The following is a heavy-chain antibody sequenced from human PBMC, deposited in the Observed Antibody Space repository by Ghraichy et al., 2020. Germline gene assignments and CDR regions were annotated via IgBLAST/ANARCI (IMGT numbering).Heavy chain of an antibody. Sequence: SQTLSLTCSVSGGTIRRSGHYWGWNRQPRGKGLEWIGSIYHHGSTYYNPSLTSRVTVSVDTSENQFSLRLASMTAADRAVYCCVRHKDGSDRGGSLYYFEVWCQGTLVTGSS. CDR3: VRHKDGSDRGGSLYYFEV. CDR2: IYHHGST. J-gene: IGHJ4*02. CDR1: GGTIRRSGHY. D-gene: IGHD3-9*01. V-gene: IGHV4-39*01.